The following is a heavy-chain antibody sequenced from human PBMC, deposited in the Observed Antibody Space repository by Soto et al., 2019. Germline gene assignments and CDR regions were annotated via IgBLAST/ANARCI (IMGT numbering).Heavy chain of an antibody. CDR2: IYYSGST. CDR1: PLSSDY. J-gene: IGHJ4*02. Sequence: PLSSDYWSWIRQAPGKGLEWIGYIYYSGSTNYNPSLKSRVTISVDTSKNQFSLKLSSVTAADTAVYYCARQTYYYDSSGYPVYKFDYWGQGTLVTVSS. CDR3: ARQTYYYDSSGYPVYKFDY. D-gene: IGHD3-22*01. V-gene: IGHV4-59*08.